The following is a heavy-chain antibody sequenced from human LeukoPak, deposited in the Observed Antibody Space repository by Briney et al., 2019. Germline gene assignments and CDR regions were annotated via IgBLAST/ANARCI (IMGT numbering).Heavy chain of an antibody. V-gene: IGHV3-33*06. D-gene: IGHD6-13*01. CDR1: GFTFSSYG. J-gene: IGHJ4*02. Sequence: GRSLRLSCAASGFTFSSYGMHWVRQAPGKGLEWVAVIWYDGSNKYYADSVKGRFTISRDNSKNTLYLQMNSLRAEDTAVYYCAKESSSWRDGYFDYWGQGTLVTVSS. CDR2: IWYDGSNK. CDR3: AKESSSWRDGYFDY.